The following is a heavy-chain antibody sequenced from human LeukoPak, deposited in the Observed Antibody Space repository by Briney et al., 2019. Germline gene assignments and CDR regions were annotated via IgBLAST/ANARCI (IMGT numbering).Heavy chain of an antibody. V-gene: IGHV3-21*01. CDR2: ISSSSSYI. D-gene: IGHD3-10*01. J-gene: IGHJ4*02. Sequence: GGSPRLSCAASGFTFSSYSMNWVRQAPGKGLEWVSSISSSSSYIYYADSVKGRFTISRDNAKNSLYLQMNSLRAEDTAVYYCARSAMVRGVTNIDYWGQGTLVTVSS. CDR1: GFTFSSYS. CDR3: ARSAMVRGVTNIDY.